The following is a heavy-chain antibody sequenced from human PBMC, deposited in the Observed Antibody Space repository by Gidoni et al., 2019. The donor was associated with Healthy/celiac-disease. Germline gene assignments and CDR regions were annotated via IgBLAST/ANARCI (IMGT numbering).Heavy chain of an antibody. CDR1: GGSIRSGDSY. J-gene: IGHJ4*02. Sequence: QVQLQESGPGLVKPSQTLSLTCTVSGGSIRSGDSYWSWLRQPPGKGLEWIGYIYYRGSTYYNPSLKSRVTISVDTSKNQFSLKLSSVTAADTAVYYCARGGAVMITFGGVIVPPDYWGQGTLVTVSS. V-gene: IGHV4-30-4*01. D-gene: IGHD3-16*02. CDR2: IYYRGST. CDR3: ARGGAVMITFGGVIVPPDY.